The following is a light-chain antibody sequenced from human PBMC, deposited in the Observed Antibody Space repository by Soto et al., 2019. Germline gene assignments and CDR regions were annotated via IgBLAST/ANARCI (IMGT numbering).Light chain of an antibody. CDR1: TSNIGAGYD. CDR2: GNS. J-gene: IGLJ2*01. V-gene: IGLV1-40*01. CDR3: QSYDSSLSGAV. Sequence: QPVLTQPPSVSGAPGHRVTISCTGSTSNIGAGYDVYWYQQLPGTAPKLLIYGNSNRPSGVPERFSGSKSGTSASLAITGLQAEDEADYYCQSYDSSLSGAVFGGGTKLPS.